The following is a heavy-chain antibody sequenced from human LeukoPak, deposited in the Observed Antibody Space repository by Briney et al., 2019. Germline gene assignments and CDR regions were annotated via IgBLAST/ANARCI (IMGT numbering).Heavy chain of an antibody. CDR2: TYYRSNWNN. D-gene: IGHD6-25*01. Sequence: SQTLSLTCAISGDSVSSNSAAWNWIRQSPSRGLEWLGRTYYRSNWNNEYAVSVKSRITISPDTSKNQFSLQLNSVTPEDTAIYYCARGAPGTQRLDFWGQGTLVAVSS. J-gene: IGHJ4*02. CDR1: GDSVSSNSAA. CDR3: ARGAPGTQRLDF. V-gene: IGHV6-1*01.